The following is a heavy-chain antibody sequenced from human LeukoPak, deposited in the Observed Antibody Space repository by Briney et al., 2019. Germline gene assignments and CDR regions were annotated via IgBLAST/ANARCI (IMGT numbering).Heavy chain of an antibody. CDR1: GFTFSSYS. CDR3: ARGGGGTYYHLLDY. Sequence: GGSLRLSCAASGFTFSSYSMNWVRQAPGKGLEWVSSISGSSSYIYYAGSLKGRFTISRDNAKNSLYLQMDSLRAEDTAVYYCARGGGGTYYHLLDYWGQGTLVTVSS. CDR2: ISGSSSYI. D-gene: IGHD1-26*01. V-gene: IGHV3-21*01. J-gene: IGHJ4*02.